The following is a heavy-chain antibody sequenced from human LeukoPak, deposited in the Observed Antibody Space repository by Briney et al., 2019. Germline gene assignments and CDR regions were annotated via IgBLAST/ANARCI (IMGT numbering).Heavy chain of an antibody. CDR1: GYTFTGYY. V-gene: IGHV1-2*02. J-gene: IGHJ4*02. CDR2: INPNSGVT. Sequence: ASVKVSCKASGYTFTGYYIHWVRQAPGHGLEWMGWINPNSGVTHYPQKFQGRVTLTRDTSIRTAYMEVSSLRSDDTAVYYCARGLQWLEAFDYGGLGTLVTVSS. D-gene: IGHD6-19*01. CDR3: ARGLQWLEAFDY.